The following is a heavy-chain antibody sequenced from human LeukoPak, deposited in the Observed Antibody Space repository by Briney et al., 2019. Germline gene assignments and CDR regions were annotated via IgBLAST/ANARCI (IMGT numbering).Heavy chain of an antibody. V-gene: IGHV4-31*03. CDR3: ARPGRVRGVIVDYYYYYYMDV. Sequence: PSQTLSLTCTVSGGSISSGGYYWSWIRQHPGKGLEWIGYIYYSGSTYYNPSLKSRVTISVDTSKNQFSLKLSSVTAADTAVYYCARPGRVRGVIVDYYYYYYMDVWGKGTTVTVSS. D-gene: IGHD3-10*01. CDR1: GGSISSGGYY. J-gene: IGHJ6*03. CDR2: IYYSGST.